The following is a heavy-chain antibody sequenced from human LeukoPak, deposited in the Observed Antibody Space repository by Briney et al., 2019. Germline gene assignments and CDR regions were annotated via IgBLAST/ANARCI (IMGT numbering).Heavy chain of an antibody. V-gene: IGHV3-21*04. J-gene: IGHJ4*02. CDR2: ISSGSSYI. CDR3: AKALGYDSSGGYFDY. D-gene: IGHD3-22*01. Sequence: ISSGSSYIHYADSVKGRFTISRDNAKNSLYLQMNSLSAEDTAVYYCAKALGYDSSGGYFDYWGQGTLVTVSS.